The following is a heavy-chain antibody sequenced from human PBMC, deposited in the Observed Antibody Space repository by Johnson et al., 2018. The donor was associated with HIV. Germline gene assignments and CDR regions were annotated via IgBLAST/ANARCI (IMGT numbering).Heavy chain of an antibody. CDR3: ARERDYYDSSGYWVDALDI. J-gene: IGHJ3*02. CDR1: GFTIDDYA. CDR2: INSDGSTT. V-gene: IGHV3-20*01. Sequence: VQLVESGGGVVRPGGSLRLSCAASGFTIDDYAMSWVRQAPGKGLEWVSGINSDGSTTTYAAPVHARFTISRDNAKNTLYLQMKSLRAEETAVYNCARERDYYDSSGYWVDALDIWGQGTMVTVSS. D-gene: IGHD3-22*01.